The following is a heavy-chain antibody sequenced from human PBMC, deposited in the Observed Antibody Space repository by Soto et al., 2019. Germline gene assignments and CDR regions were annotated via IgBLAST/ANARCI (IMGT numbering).Heavy chain of an antibody. J-gene: IGHJ6*02. Sequence: SVKVSCKASGGTFSSYAISWVRQAPGQGLEWMGGIIPIFGTANYAQKFQGRVTITADESTSTAYMELSSLRSEDTAVYYCAREADRSGYQYYYYYYGMDVWGQGTTVTVSS. CDR3: AREADRSGYQYYYYYYGMDV. CDR1: GGTFSSYA. V-gene: IGHV1-69*13. CDR2: IIPIFGTA. D-gene: IGHD3-22*01.